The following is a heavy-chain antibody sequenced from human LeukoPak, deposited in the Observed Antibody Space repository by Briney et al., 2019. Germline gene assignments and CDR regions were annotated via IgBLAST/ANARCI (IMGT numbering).Heavy chain of an antibody. J-gene: IGHJ5*02. Sequence: SETLSLTCAVYGGSFSGYYWSWIRQPPGKGLEWIGEINHSGSTNYNPSLKSRVTISVDKSKNQFSLKLSSVTAADTAVYYCARATIAAAGPLAFDPWGQGTLVTVSS. D-gene: IGHD6-13*01. CDR2: INHSGST. V-gene: IGHV4-34*01. CDR3: ARATIAAAGPLAFDP. CDR1: GGSFSGYY.